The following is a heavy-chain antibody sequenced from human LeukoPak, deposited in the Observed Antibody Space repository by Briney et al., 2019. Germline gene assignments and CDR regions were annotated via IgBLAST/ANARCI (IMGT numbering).Heavy chain of an antibody. V-gene: IGHV1-46*01. Sequence: GASVKVSCKASGYTFTGYYMHWVRQAPGQGLEWMGIINPSGGSTSYAQKFQGRVTMTRDTSTSTVYMELSSLRSEDTAVYYCARDALDCSSTSCYGGGNWFDPWGQGTLVTVSS. CDR1: GYTFTGYY. J-gene: IGHJ5*02. CDR2: INPSGGST. CDR3: ARDALDCSSTSCYGGGNWFDP. D-gene: IGHD2-2*01.